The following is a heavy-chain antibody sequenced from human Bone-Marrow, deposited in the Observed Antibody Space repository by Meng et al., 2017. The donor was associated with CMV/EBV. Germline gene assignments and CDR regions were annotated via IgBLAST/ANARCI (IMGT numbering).Heavy chain of an antibody. CDR1: GFTFSDYY. V-gene: IGHV4-34*01. CDR2: INHSGST. D-gene: IGHD3-16*01. J-gene: IGHJ6*02. Sequence: ESLKISCAASGFTFSDYYMSWIRQPPGKGLEWIGEINHSGSTNYNPSLKSRVTISVDTSKNQFSLKLSSVTAADTAVYYCARGPPRYIWGTYGMDVWGQGTTVNVSS. CDR3: ARGPPRYIWGTYGMDV.